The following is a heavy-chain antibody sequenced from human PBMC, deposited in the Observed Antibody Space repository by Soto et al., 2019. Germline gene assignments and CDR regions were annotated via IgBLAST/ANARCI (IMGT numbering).Heavy chain of an antibody. CDR2: IYPGDSDT. CDR1: GYSFTSYW. CDR3: ARHGSGWYALADYYYGMDV. Sequence: PGESLKISCKGSGYSFTSYWIGWVRQMPGKGLEWMGIIYPGDSDTRYSPSFQGQVTISADKSISTAYLQWSSLKASDTAMYYCARHGSGWYALADYYYGMDVWGQGTTVTVSS. D-gene: IGHD6-19*01. V-gene: IGHV5-51*01. J-gene: IGHJ6*02.